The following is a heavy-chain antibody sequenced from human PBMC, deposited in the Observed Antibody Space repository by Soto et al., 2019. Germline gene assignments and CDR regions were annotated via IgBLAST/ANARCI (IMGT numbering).Heavy chain of an antibody. CDR2: VSGSGAST. J-gene: IGHJ4*02. CDR3: ASRGVCY. CDR1: GLTFTSYA. D-gene: IGHD1-26*01. Sequence: EVQVLESGGGLVQPGGSLRLSCAASGLTFTSYAMTWVRQAPGKGLEWVSAVSGSGASTYYADSVKGRFTISRDNSKNRGYLQMSSLRADDASVAYCASRGVCYWGQGTVGTVSS. V-gene: IGHV3-23*01.